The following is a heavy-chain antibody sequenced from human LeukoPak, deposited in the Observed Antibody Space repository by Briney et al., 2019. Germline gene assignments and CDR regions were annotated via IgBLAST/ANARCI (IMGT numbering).Heavy chain of an antibody. CDR1: GGSFSSYY. CDR2: ITHSRST. V-gene: IGHV4-34*01. CDR3: ERVTRFTQFGELWFDS. J-gene: IGHJ5*01. D-gene: IGHD3-10*01. Sequence: KPSETLSLTCAVYGGSFSSYYCTWIRQSPGKGLEWIGEITHSRSTNYNPSLKSRVTISLDTSKSHLSLKLTSVTAVETDVYYCERVTRFTQFGELWFDSWGQGTLLTVSS.